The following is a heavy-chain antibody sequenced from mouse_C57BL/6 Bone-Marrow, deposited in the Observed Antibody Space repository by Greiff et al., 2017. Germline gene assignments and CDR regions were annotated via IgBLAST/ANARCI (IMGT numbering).Heavy chain of an antibody. CDR2: INSDGGST. Sequence: EVKLMESGGGLVQPGESLKLSCESNEYEFPSHDMSWVRKTPEKRLELVAAINSDGGSTYYPDTMERRFIISRDNTKKTLYLQMSSLRSEDTAFYYCARLNYYGSSPDWYFDVWGTGTTVTVSS. J-gene: IGHJ1*03. D-gene: IGHD1-1*01. V-gene: IGHV5-2*01. CDR3: ARLNYYGSSPDWYFDV. CDR1: EYEFPSHD.